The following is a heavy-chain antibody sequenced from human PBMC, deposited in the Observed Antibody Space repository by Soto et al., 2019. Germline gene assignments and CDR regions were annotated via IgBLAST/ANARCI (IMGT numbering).Heavy chain of an antibody. V-gene: IGHV4-30-2*01. CDR3: VRGYSEGGYYYYGMDV. CDR2: IYHSGST. Sequence: TLCLTCAVSGCSSIRCGYCWSWLRQAPGKGLEWIGYIYHSGSTYYNPSLKSRVTISVDRSKNQFSLKLSSVTAADTAVYYCVRGYSEGGYYYYGMDVWGQGTPALLSS. CDR1: GCSSIRCGYC. J-gene: IGHJ6*01. D-gene: IGHD1-1*01.